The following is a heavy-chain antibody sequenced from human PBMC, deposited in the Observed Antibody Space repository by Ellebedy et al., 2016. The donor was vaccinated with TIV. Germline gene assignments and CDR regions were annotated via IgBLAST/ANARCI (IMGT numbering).Heavy chain of an antibody. Sequence: PGGSLRLSCEASGVIFSNYGMHWVRQAPGKGLAWVAFIWYDGGNKYYTDSVKGRFTISRDNSKNTLYLQMNNLGAEDTAVFYCARDRHVDRGDCLDYWGQGTLVTVSS. CDR3: ARDRHVDRGDCLDY. CDR1: GVIFSNYG. V-gene: IGHV3-33*01. D-gene: IGHD2-21*02. J-gene: IGHJ4*02. CDR2: IWYDGGNK.